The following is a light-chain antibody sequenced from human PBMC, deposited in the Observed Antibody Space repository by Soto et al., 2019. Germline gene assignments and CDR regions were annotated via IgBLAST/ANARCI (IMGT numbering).Light chain of an antibody. J-gene: IGKJ1*01. Sequence: DIQMTQSPSTLSASVGDRVTITCRASQSISSWLAWYQQKPGKAPKLLIYKASSLESGVPARFSGSGSGTDFTLTISSLAPDDFAIYYCHQRQSWPRTFGQGTKVDI. V-gene: IGKV1-5*03. CDR2: KAS. CDR3: HQRQSWPRT. CDR1: QSISSW.